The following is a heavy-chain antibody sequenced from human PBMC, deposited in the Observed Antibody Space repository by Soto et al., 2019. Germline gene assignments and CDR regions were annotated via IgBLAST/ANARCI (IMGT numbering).Heavy chain of an antibody. Sequence: ASVKVSCKASGYTFTGYYMHWVRHAPGQGLEWMGWINPNSGGTNYAQKFQGWVTMTRATSISTAYMELSRLRSDDTAVYYCARSPTTLAFDYWGQGTPVTFSS. V-gene: IGHV1-2*04. D-gene: IGHD3-16*01. CDR2: INPNSGGT. CDR1: GYTFTGYY. CDR3: ARSPTTLAFDY. J-gene: IGHJ4*02.